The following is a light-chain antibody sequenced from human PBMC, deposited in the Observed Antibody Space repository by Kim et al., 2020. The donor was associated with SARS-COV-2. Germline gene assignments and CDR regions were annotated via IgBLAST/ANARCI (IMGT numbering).Light chain of an antibody. CDR2: GAS. J-gene: IGKJ3*01. V-gene: IGKV3-20*01. Sequence: EIVLTQSPATLSLSPGERATLSCRASQSVSSSYLAWYQQKPGQAPRLLIYGASSRATGIPDRFSGSGSGTDSTLTISRLEPEDFAVYYCKKYSSSPRTVGPGSKGDIK. CDR3: KKYSSSPRT. CDR1: QSVSSSY.